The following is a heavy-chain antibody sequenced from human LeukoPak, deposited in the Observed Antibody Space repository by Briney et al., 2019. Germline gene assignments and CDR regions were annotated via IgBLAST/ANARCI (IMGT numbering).Heavy chain of an antibody. D-gene: IGHD3-10*01. CDR3: SRGGGSESYASGY. Sequence: GGSLRLSCAASGFIFSRYGFHWVRQAPGKGLDGVAFISDNGCDKWYADSVKGRLTTSRDKSKNTVNLQMNSLRVEDTALYYCSRGGGSESYASGYWGQGTKVTVSS. CDR2: ISDNGCDK. CDR1: GFIFSRYG. V-gene: IGHV3-30*02. J-gene: IGHJ4*02.